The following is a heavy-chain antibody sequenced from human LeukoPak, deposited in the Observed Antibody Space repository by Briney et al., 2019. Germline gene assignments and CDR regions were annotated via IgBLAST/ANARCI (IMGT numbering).Heavy chain of an antibody. Sequence: GGSLRLSCAASEFTFSNAWMSWVRQAPGKGLEWVGRIKSKTDGGTTDYAAPVKGRFTISRDDSKNTLYLQMNSLKTEDTAVYYCTTMTRLLYYFDYWGQGTLVTVSS. CDR1: EFTFSNAW. CDR3: TTMTRLLYYFDY. CDR2: IKSKTDGGTT. J-gene: IGHJ4*02. D-gene: IGHD2/OR15-2a*01. V-gene: IGHV3-15*01.